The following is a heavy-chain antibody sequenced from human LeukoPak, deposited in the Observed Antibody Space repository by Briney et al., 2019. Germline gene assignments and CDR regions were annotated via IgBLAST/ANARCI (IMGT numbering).Heavy chain of an antibody. Sequence: SSVKVSCNASGYTFTGYYMHWVRQARGQGIEWMGWINPNSGGTNYAQKFQGRVTMTRDTSISTAYMELSRLRSDDTAVYYCARILAAVGGNRFDYWGQGTLVTVSS. D-gene: IGHD6-19*01. CDR1: GYTFTGYY. J-gene: IGHJ4*02. V-gene: IGHV1-2*02. CDR3: ARILAAVGGNRFDY. CDR2: INPNSGGT.